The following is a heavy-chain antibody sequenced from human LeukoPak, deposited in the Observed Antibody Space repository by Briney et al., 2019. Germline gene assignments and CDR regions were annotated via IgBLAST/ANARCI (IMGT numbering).Heavy chain of an antibody. CDR1: VFTFSTYW. CDR3: VRAMDV. Sequence: PGGSLRLSCAASVFTFSTYWMNWVRQAPGKGLEWVANIKQDGSEKYYVDSVKGRFTISRDNAKNSLYLQMNSLRAEDTAVYYCVRAMDVWGQGTTVTVSS. CDR2: IKQDGSEK. V-gene: IGHV3-7*04. J-gene: IGHJ6*02.